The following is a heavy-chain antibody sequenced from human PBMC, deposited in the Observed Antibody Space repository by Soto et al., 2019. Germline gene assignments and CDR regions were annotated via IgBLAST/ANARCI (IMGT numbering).Heavy chain of an antibody. CDR3: ARDIYSYGSVGTPDI. CDR1: GCKFISQG. V-gene: IGHV3-30*03. Sequence: GGSLRVSSVAAGCKFISQGGHWVRQAPGKGLEWVAAISNDGNRQLYADSVKDRFTISRDNSRNTLDLQMNNLRTEDTGVYFCARDIYSYGSVGTPDIWGQGTMVTVSS. CDR2: ISNDGNRQ. J-gene: IGHJ3*02. D-gene: IGHD5-18*01.